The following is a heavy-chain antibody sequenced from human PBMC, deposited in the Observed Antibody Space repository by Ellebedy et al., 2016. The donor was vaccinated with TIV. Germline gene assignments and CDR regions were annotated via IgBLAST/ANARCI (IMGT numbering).Heavy chain of an antibody. CDR3: AGTSTMVRGALDY. Sequence: SETLSLTXTVSDGSIRSYHWSWIRQSPGKGLEWIGYFHYSGTTNYNPSLKSRLSISVDTSKNQFSLNLSSVTAADTGVYYCAGTSTMVRGALDYWGQGTLVTVSS. CDR1: DGSIRSYH. J-gene: IGHJ4*02. D-gene: IGHD3-10*01. CDR2: FHYSGTT. V-gene: IGHV4-59*01.